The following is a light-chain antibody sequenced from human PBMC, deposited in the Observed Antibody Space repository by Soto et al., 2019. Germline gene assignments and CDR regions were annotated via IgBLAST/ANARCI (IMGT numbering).Light chain of an antibody. CDR3: QQFSSYPLT. CDR2: DAY. CDR1: QSVSTN. Sequence: DIVMTQSAYPLSESPGERATLSWRASQSVSTNVAWYQQTRGQAPRLLMFDAYTRATGVPARFSGSGSGTDFNLTISRLETEDFAVYYCQQFSSYPLTFGGGTKVDIK. J-gene: IGKJ4*01. V-gene: IGKV3-15*01.